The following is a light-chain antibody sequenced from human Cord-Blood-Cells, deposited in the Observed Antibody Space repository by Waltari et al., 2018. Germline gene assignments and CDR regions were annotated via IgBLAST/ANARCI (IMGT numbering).Light chain of an antibody. CDR1: SSDVGGSTY. V-gene: IGLV2-14*01. Sequence: QSALTQPASVSGSPGQSITISCTGTSSDVGGSTYVSWYQQHPGNAPKLMIYDVSNRPSGVSNRFSGSKSGNTASLTISGLQAEDEADYYCSSYTSSSTLYVFGTGTKVTVL. J-gene: IGLJ1*01. CDR2: DVS. CDR3: SSYTSSSTLYV.